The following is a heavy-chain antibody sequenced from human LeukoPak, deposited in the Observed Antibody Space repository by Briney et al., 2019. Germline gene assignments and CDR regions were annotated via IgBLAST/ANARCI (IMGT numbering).Heavy chain of an antibody. D-gene: IGHD6-19*01. CDR2: IYYSGST. J-gene: IGHJ3*02. V-gene: IGHV4-59*01. CDR1: GGSLSSYY. Sequence: PETLSLTCTVSGGSLSSYYWRWIRQPPGKGLEWIGLIYYSGSTNNNPSLKGRVTISVDTSKNQFSLKLSSVTAADTAVYYCAKRGEQWLVKNDAFDIWGQGTMVTVSS. CDR3: AKRGEQWLVKNDAFDI.